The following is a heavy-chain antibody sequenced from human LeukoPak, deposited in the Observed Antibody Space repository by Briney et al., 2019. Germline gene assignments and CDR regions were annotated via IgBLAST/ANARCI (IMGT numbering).Heavy chain of an antibody. V-gene: IGHV4-59*01. Sequence: SETLSLTCTVSGGSISSYYWSWIRQPPGKGLEWIGYIYYSGSTNYNPSLKSRVTISVDTSKNQFSLKLSSVTAADTAAYFCALGDCSSTSCYVFDYWGQGTLVTVSS. CDR1: GGSISSYY. J-gene: IGHJ4*02. CDR3: ALGDCSSTSCYVFDY. CDR2: IYYSGST. D-gene: IGHD2-2*01.